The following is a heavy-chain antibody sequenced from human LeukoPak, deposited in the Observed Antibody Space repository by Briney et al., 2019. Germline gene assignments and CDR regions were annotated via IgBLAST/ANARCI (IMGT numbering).Heavy chain of an antibody. CDR3: ARDRQGSGTGPSPSYYMDV. D-gene: IGHD1-1*01. CDR2: IRYDGSNK. Sequence: GGSLRLSCAASGFTFSSYGMHWVRQAPGKGLEWVAFIRYDGSNKYYADSVKGRFTISRDNSKNTLYLQMNSLRAEDTAVYYCARDRQGSGTGPSPSYYMDVWGKGTTVTVSS. CDR1: GFTFSSYG. J-gene: IGHJ6*03. V-gene: IGHV3-30*02.